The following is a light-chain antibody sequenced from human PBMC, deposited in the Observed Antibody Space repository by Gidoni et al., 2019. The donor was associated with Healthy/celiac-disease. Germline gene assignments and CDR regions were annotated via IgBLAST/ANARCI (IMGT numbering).Light chain of an antibody. CDR3: QQYNSYPWT. CDR2: KAS. V-gene: IGKV1-5*03. Sequence: DIQMTQSPSTLSASVGDRVTITCRASQSISSWLAWYQQKQGKAPKLLIYKASSLESGVPSRFSGSGSGTEFTLTISSLQPDYFATYYCQQYNSYPWTFGQGTKVEIK. CDR1: QSISSW. J-gene: IGKJ1*01.